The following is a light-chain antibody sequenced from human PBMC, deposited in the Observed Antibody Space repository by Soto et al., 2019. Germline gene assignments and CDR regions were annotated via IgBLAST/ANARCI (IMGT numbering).Light chain of an antibody. CDR1: NIGSKS. Sequence: SYELTQPPSVSVAPGKTARITCGGNNIGSKSVHWYQQKPGQAPVLVIYYDSDRPSGIPERFSGSNSGNTATLTISRVEGGDEGDYYCQVWDSSSDHVVFGGGTQLAVL. CDR3: QVWDSSSDHVV. V-gene: IGLV3-21*04. J-gene: IGLJ2*01. CDR2: YDS.